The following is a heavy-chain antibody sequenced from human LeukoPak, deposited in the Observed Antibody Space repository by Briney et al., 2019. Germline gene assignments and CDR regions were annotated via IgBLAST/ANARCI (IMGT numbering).Heavy chain of an antibody. Sequence: PSQTLSLTCTVSGGSISSGSYYWSWIRQPAGKGLEWIGRIYTSGSTNYNPSLKSRVTISVDTSKNQFSLKLSSVTAADTAVYYCARDDVAALPRYYYYMDVWGKGTTVTVSS. CDR1: GGSISSGSYY. CDR3: ARDDVAALPRYYYYMDV. CDR2: IYTSGST. D-gene: IGHD6-6*01. V-gene: IGHV4-61*02. J-gene: IGHJ6*03.